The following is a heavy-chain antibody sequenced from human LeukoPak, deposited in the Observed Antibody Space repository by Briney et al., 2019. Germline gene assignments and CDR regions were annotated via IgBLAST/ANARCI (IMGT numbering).Heavy chain of an antibody. CDR3: AKDERGDYLPPYYFDY. CDR2: ISYDGNNK. Sequence: PGRSLRLSCAASGFTFSNYDIHWVRQAPGKGLEWVALISYDGNNKYYADSVKGRFTISRDNSKNTLYLQMNSLRAEDTAVYYCAKDERGDYLPPYYFDYWGQGTLVTVSS. J-gene: IGHJ4*02. D-gene: IGHD4-17*01. V-gene: IGHV3-30*18. CDR1: GFTFSNYD.